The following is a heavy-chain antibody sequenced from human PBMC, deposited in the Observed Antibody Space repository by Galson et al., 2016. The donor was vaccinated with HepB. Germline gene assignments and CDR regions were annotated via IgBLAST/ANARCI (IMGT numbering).Heavy chain of an antibody. CDR1: GFTVSGTY. J-gene: IGHJ3*01. D-gene: IGHD3-16*01. Sequence: SLRLSCAASGFTVSGTYMSWARQAPGKGLQWVSSLFSSGASFYTESLRGRFTVSRDTSTNTLYLQMNSLRADDSAVYYCEAYSDPFDVWGQGTTVTVSS. CDR3: EAYSDPFDV. CDR2: LFSSGAS. V-gene: IGHV3-53*01.